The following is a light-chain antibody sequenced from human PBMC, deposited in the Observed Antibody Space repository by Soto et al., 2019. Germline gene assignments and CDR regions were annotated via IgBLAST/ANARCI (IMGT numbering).Light chain of an antibody. Sequence: EIVLTQSPATLSLSPGERATLSCRASQSVSSYLAWYQQKPGQAPRLLIYDASNRATGIPARFSGSGSGTGFTLTISSLDPEDFAVYYCQQRETFGQGTKLEIK. V-gene: IGKV3-11*01. CDR3: QQRET. J-gene: IGKJ2*01. CDR2: DAS. CDR1: QSVSSY.